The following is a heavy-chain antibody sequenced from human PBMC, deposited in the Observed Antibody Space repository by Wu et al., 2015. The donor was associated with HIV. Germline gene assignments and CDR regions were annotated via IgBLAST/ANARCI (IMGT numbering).Heavy chain of an antibody. CDR1: GDGFTSYA. Sequence: QAQLVQFGAEVKKPGSSVRLTCQSSGDGFTSYAVSWVRQAPGQGLEWMGGINPLFGTTRHAQKFQDRITITTDEAKIIAYLELNSLRSDDTAVYYCARNTDSVATSLYSLGVWGQGTT. J-gene: IGHJ6*02. D-gene: IGHD6-19*01. V-gene: IGHV1-69*05. CDR3: ARNTDSVATSLYSLGV. CDR2: INPLFGTT.